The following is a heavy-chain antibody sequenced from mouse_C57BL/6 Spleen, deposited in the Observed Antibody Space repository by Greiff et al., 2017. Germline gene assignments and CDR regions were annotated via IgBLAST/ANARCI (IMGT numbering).Heavy chain of an antibody. J-gene: IGHJ4*01. D-gene: IGHD2-1*01. V-gene: IGHV1-26*01. CDR3: ARRVTLFMDY. CDR2: INPNNGGT. Sequence: EVQLQQSGPELVKPGASVKISCKASGYTFTDYYMNWVKQSHGKSLEWIGDINPNNGGTSYNQKFKGKATLTVAKSSSTASMELRSLTSEDSAGYYCARRVTLFMDYWGQGTSVTVSS. CDR1: GYTFTDYY.